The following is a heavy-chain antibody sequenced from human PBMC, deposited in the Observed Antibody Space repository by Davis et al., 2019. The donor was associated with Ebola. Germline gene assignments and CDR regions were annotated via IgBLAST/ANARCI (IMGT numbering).Heavy chain of an antibody. CDR2: ISWNSGSI. J-gene: IGHJ5*02. Sequence: SLKLPCAASGFTFDDYAMRWVRQAPGKGLEWVSGISWNSGSIGYADSVKGRFTISRDNAKNSLYLQMNSLRAEDTALYYCANTVAGSWGQGTLVTVSS. CDR3: ANTVAGS. V-gene: IGHV3-9*01. CDR1: GFTFDDYA. D-gene: IGHD6-19*01.